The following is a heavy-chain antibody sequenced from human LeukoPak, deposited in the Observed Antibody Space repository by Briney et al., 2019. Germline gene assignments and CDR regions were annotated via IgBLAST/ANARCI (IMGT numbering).Heavy chain of an antibody. J-gene: IGHJ4*02. CDR3: AKDGGYIRGWYPHYFDY. Sequence: PGGSLRLSCAASGFTVNRTYMSWVRQAPGRGLKWVSVIYSGGATYYSDSVKGRFTISRDNSKNTLYLQMNSLRAEDTAVYYCAKDGGYIRGWYPHYFDYWGQGTLVTVSS. V-gene: IGHV3-66*01. CDR1: GFTVNRTY. D-gene: IGHD6-19*01. CDR2: IYSGGAT.